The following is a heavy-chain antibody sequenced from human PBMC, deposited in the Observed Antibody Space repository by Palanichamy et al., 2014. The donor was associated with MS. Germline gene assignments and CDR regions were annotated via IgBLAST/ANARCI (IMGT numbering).Heavy chain of an antibody. CDR1: GFTFSTSW. V-gene: IGHV3-7*03. CDR2: IKQDGSEK. CDR3: ARVGGIAAAGEFDD. Sequence: LVEVWGRAWSSLGGPVRLSCVASGFTFSTSWMTWVRQAPGKGLEWVANIKQDGSEKYYVDSVKGRFTISRDNAKNSLYLQMNSLRAEDTAVYYCARVGGIAAAGEFDDWGQGTLVTVSS. J-gene: IGHJ4*02. D-gene: IGHD6-13*01.